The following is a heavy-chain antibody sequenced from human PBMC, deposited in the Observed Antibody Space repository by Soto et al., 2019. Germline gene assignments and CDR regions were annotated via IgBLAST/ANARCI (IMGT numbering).Heavy chain of an antibody. CDR1: GGSIRSGGYY. CDR2: IYYSGNT. Sequence: SETLSLTCTVSGGSIRSGGYYWSWVRQNPRTGLEWIGNIYYSGNTYYNPSLKSRLTISVDTSKNQFCRNLSSVTAADTAVYYCARDRLMATAGTARHYFGLDVWCQGTTVTVSS. D-gene: IGHD5-18*01. V-gene: IGHV4-31*03. J-gene: IGHJ6*02. CDR3: ARDRLMATAGTARHYFGLDV.